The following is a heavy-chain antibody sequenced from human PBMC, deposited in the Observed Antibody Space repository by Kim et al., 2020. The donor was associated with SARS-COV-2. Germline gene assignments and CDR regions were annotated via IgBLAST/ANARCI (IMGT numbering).Heavy chain of an antibody. CDR3: AKYDSGTYTIDY. J-gene: IGHJ4*02. Sequence: ASVKVSCKASGYTFTSYALSWVRQAPRQGLEWMGWISAYNGNTKYSQRFQGRVTMTTDSSTTTAYMELRNLRSDDTVVYYCAKYDSGTYTIDYWGQGTQVTVSS. CDR2: ISAYNGNT. V-gene: IGHV1-18*04. D-gene: IGHD3-10*01. CDR1: GYTFTSYA.